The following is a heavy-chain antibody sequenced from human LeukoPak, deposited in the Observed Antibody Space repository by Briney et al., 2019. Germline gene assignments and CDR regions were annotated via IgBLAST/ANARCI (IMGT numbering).Heavy chain of an antibody. V-gene: IGHV3-20*01. J-gene: IGHJ4*02. D-gene: IGHD5-18*01. Sequence: GGSLRLSCAASGFTFDDHGMNWVRQAPGKGLEWVSGINWNGGSTFYADSVKGRFTISRDNAKNALYLQMNSLTAEDTALYHCARDRSYGSFDYWGQGTLVTVSS. CDR2: INWNGGST. CDR3: ARDRSYGSFDY. CDR1: GFTFDDHG.